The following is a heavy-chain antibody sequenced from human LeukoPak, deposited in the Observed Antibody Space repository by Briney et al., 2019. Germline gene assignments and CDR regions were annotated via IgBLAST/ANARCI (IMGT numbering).Heavy chain of an antibody. Sequence: GASVTVSCKASGYTFTSYDINWVRQATGQGLEWMGWMNPNSGNTGYAQKFQGRVTMTRNTSISTAYMELSSLRSEDTAVYYCARGLPARYDILTHDYWGQGTLVTASS. CDR3: ARGLPARYDILTHDY. V-gene: IGHV1-8*01. J-gene: IGHJ4*02. CDR1: GYTFTSYD. CDR2: MNPNSGNT. D-gene: IGHD3-9*01.